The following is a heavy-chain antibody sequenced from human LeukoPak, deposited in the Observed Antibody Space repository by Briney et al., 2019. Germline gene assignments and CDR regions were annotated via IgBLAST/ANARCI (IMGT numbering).Heavy chain of an antibody. CDR1: GGTFSSYA. CDR3: ARGLGHYYYYYYMDV. Sequence: SVKVSCKASGGTFSSYAISWVRQAPGQGLEWMGRIIPILGIANYAQKFQGRVTITADKSTSTAYMELSSPRSEDTAVYYCARGLGHYYYYYYMDVWGKGTTVTVSS. J-gene: IGHJ6*03. CDR2: IIPILGIA. V-gene: IGHV1-69*04. D-gene: IGHD7-27*01.